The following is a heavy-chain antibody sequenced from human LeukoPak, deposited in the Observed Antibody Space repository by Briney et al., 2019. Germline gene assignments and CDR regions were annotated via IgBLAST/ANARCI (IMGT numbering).Heavy chain of an antibody. V-gene: IGHV3-33*06. D-gene: IGHD3-22*01. Sequence: PGRSLRLSCAASGFTFSTNGMHWVRQAPGKGLEWVAVIWYDGSNKYYADSVKGRLTISRDNSKNTLYLQMNSLRPEDMATYYCTKDRPNYHESNGHYYRRDGDYWGQGTLVTVSS. CDR2: IWYDGSNK. J-gene: IGHJ4*02. CDR3: TKDRPNYHESNGHYYRRDGDY. CDR1: GFTFSTNG.